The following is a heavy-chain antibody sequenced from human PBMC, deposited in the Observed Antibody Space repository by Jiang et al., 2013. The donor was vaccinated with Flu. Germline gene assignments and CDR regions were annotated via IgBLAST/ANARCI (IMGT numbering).Heavy chain of an antibody. CDR3: ARTRSSLVGASDY. CDR1: GFSLGTSGMC. Sequence: TFSGFSLGTSGMCVSWIRQPPGKAREWLARIDWDDDKYYSTSLKTRLTISKDTSKNQVVLIMTNVDPADTATYFCARTRSSLVGASDYWGQGTLVTVSS. CDR2: IDWDDDK. V-gene: IGHV2-70*11. J-gene: IGHJ4*02. D-gene: IGHD1-26*01.